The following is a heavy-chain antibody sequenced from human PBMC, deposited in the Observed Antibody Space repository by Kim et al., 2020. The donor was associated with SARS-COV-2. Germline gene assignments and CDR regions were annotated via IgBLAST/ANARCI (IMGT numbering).Heavy chain of an antibody. CDR2: INTDGYTT. Sequence: GGSLRLSCAASGFTFINHWMHWVRQAPGEGLVWVSRINTDGYTTNYADSVKGRFTISRDNAKNTLYLEMNSLRAEDTAVYYCAKDYRGVATIDYWGQGTLVTVS. CDR3: AKDYRGVATIDY. D-gene: IGHD5-12*01. V-gene: IGHV3-74*01. CDR1: GFTFINHW. J-gene: IGHJ4*02.